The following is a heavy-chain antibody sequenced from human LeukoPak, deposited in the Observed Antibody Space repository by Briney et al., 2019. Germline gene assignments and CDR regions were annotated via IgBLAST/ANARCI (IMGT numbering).Heavy chain of an antibody. D-gene: IGHD3-10*01. CDR3: ASSYGSGSYPDAFDI. Sequence: GGSLRLSCAVSGLTFSNLKMNWVRQAPGKGLEWVSYISAGGRTTFYADSVTGRYTISRDNSKNTLYLQMNSLRAEDTAVYYCASSYGSGSYPDAFDIWGQGTMVTVSS. CDR1: GLTFSNLK. J-gene: IGHJ3*02. V-gene: IGHV3-48*01. CDR2: ISAGGRTT.